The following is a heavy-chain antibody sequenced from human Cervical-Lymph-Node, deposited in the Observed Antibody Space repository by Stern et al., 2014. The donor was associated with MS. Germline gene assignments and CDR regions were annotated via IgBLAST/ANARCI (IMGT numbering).Heavy chain of an antibody. J-gene: IGHJ6*02. CDR2: HVPILDTA. CDR3: ASSVGELTPETV. Sequence: VQLVESGAEVKKPGASVRVSCKASGGTFSSFAISWVRQAPGHGLEWMGGHVPILDTANYAQKFQGRVTITADASTSTAYMELKRLRSEDTAVYYCASSVGELTPETVWGQGTPVTVFS. D-gene: IGHD3-10*01. V-gene: IGHV1-69*01. CDR1: GGTFSSFA.